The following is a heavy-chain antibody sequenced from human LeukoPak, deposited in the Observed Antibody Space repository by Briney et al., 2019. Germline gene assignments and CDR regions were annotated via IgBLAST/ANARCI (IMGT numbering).Heavy chain of an antibody. CDR1: GFTFSSYA. D-gene: IGHD3-10*01. Sequence: PGGSLRLSCAASGFTFSSYAMSWARQAPGKGLEWVSAISGNGGSTYYADSVKGRFTISRDNSKNTLYLQMNTLRAGDTAVYYCAISSGNYYNLYYFDYWGQGTLVTVSS. J-gene: IGHJ4*02. V-gene: IGHV3-23*01. CDR2: ISGNGGST. CDR3: AISSGNYYNLYYFDY.